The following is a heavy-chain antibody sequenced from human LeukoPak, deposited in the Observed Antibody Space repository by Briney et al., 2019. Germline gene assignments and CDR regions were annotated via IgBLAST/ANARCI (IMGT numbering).Heavy chain of an antibody. J-gene: IGHJ4*02. V-gene: IGHV4-39*07. D-gene: IGHD1-26*01. CDR3: ARYSGSYSS. CDR2: IYYSGST. CDR1: GGSISSSSYY. Sequence: SETLSLTCTVSGGSISSSSYYWGWIRQPPGKGLEWIGSIYYSGSTYYNPSLKSRVTISVDTSKNQFSLKLSSVTAADTAVYYCARYSGSYSSWGQGTLVTVSS.